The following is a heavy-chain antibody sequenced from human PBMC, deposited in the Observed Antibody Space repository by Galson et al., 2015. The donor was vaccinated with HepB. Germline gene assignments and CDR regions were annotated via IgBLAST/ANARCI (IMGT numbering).Heavy chain of an antibody. CDR3: AKEKDLRTPRSFDD. CDR2: ISGGGGST. CDR1: GLTFSSYA. Sequence: SLRLSCAASGLTFSSYAMNWVRQAPGKGLEWVSAISGGGGSTYYADSVKGRFTISRDNSKNTLYLQMNSLRAEDTAVYYCAKEKDLRTPRSFDDWGQGTLVTVSS. D-gene: IGHD1-14*01. J-gene: IGHJ4*02. V-gene: IGHV3-23*01.